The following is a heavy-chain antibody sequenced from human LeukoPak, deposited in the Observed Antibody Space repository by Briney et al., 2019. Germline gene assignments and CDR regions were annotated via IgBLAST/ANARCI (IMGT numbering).Heavy chain of an antibody. D-gene: IGHD3-10*01. J-gene: IGHJ4*02. Sequence: PSETLSLTCAVYGGSFSGYYWSWIRQPPGKGLEWIGEINHSGSTNYNPSLKSRVTISVDTSKNQFSLKLSSVTAADTAVYYCASGYYGSGSTHWGQGTLVIVSS. CDR3: ASGYYGSGSTH. CDR1: GGSFSGYY. V-gene: IGHV4-34*01. CDR2: INHSGST.